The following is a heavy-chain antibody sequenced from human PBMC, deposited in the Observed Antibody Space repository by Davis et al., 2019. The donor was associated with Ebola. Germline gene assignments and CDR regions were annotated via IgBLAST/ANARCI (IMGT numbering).Heavy chain of an antibody. CDR1: GGSISSGGYY. V-gene: IGHV4-61*08. Sequence: PSETLSLTCTVSGGSISSGGYYWSWIRQHPGKGLEWIGYIYYSGSTNYNPSLKSRVTISVDTSKNQFSLKLSSVTAADTAVYYCARGPSPLEYSSSSRDYYYGMDVWGQGTTVTVSS. CDR2: IYYSGST. D-gene: IGHD6-6*01. J-gene: IGHJ6*02. CDR3: ARGPSPLEYSSSSRDYYYGMDV.